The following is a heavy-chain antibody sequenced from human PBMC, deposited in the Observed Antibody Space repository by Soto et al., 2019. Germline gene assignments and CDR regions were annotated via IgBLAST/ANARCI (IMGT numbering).Heavy chain of an antibody. Sequence: GASVKVSSKASGYTFTGYYMHWMRQAPGQGLEWMGWINPNSGGTNYAQKFQGRVTMTRDTSISTAYMELSRLRSDDTAVYYCAILPYDSSGYAFDYWGQGTLVTVSS. CDR3: AILPYDSSGYAFDY. CDR2: INPNSGGT. V-gene: IGHV1-2*02. CDR1: GYTFTGYY. J-gene: IGHJ4*02. D-gene: IGHD3-22*01.